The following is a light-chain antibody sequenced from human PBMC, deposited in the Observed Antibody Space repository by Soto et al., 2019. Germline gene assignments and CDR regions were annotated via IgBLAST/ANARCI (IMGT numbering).Light chain of an antibody. J-gene: IGLJ2*01. CDR1: NSDIGTYIY. CDR2: DVS. CDR3: SSYTASRTK. V-gene: IGLV2-14*01. Sequence: QSALTQPASVSGSPGQSITISCTGTNSDIGTYIYVSWYQQHPGKAPKLIIYDVSNRPSGVSNRFSGSKSGNTASLTISGLQAEDEADYYCSSYTASRTKFGGGTKLTVL.